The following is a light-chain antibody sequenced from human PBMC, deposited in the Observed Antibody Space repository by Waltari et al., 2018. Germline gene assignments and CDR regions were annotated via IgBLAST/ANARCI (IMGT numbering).Light chain of an antibody. J-gene: IGLJ2*01. V-gene: IGLV2-14*03. CDR1: NSDIGAYNY. Sequence: QSALTQPASVSGSPGQSITISCTGTNSDIGAYNYVFWYQQYPGTAPKLIIYDVNSRPSCMSVRFSVPKSGNTASLTIFGLQAEDEADYYCSAHSASSTHVLFGGGTKLTVL. CDR2: DVN. CDR3: SAHSASSTHVL.